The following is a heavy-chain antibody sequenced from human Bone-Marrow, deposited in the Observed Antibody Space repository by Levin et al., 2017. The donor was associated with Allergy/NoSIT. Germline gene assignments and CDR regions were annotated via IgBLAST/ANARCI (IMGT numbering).Heavy chain of an antibody. V-gene: IGHV3-48*03. CDR2: ISTGGTTA. CDR3: ARDLMTAGQVDS. D-gene: IGHD2-21*02. J-gene: IGHJ4*02. CDR1: GFTFNDYE. Sequence: PGGSLRLSCRASGFTFNDYEMNWVRQAPGKGPEWVSYISTGGTTAFYADSVKGRFTVSRDNAKNSLYLLMNSLRVEDTGVYYCARDLMTAGQVDSWSEGSLVTVS.